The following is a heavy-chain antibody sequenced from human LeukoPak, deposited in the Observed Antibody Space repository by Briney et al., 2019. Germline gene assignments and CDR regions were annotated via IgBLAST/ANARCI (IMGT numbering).Heavy chain of an antibody. D-gene: IGHD2-8*02. CDR1: GGSIGSYY. J-gene: IGHJ5*02. V-gene: IGHV4-59*08. Sequence: KPSQTLSLTCTVSGGSIGSYYWSWIRQPPGKGLEWIGYIYYSGSTNYNPSLKSRVTISVDTSKNQFSLKLSSVTAADTAVYYCARRYPGGWFDPWGQGTLVTVSS. CDR3: ARRYPGGWFDP. CDR2: IYYSGST.